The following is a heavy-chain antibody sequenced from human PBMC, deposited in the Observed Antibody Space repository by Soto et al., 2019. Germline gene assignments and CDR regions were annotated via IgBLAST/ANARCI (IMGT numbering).Heavy chain of an antibody. CDR1: GFTVSSNY. V-gene: IGHV3-66*01. J-gene: IGHJ4*02. CDR2: LYSGGST. Sequence: GGSLRLSCAASGFTVSSNYMSWVRQAPGKGLEWVSVLYSGGSTYYADSVKGRFTISRDNSKNTLYLQMNSLRAEDTAVYYCARGERYYYDSSGYFGFDYWGQGTLVTVSS. D-gene: IGHD3-22*01. CDR3: ARGERYYYDSSGYFGFDY.